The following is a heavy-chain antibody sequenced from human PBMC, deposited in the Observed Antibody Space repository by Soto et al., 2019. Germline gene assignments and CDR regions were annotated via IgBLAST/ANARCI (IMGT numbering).Heavy chain of an antibody. CDR2: IRGFSPYT. J-gene: IGHJ6*02. Sequence: PVVSRIISCISSGFTFRTYTMNWVRQAPGKGLEWVSGIRGFSPYTFYAESVKGRFTISRDNAKNSLYLQMNSLRAEDTAVYYCARDRGYDAHDYYYNAMDVWGQGTTVTVSS. V-gene: IGHV3-21*01. CDR1: GFTFRTYT. D-gene: IGHD2-15*01. CDR3: ARDRGYDAHDYYYNAMDV.